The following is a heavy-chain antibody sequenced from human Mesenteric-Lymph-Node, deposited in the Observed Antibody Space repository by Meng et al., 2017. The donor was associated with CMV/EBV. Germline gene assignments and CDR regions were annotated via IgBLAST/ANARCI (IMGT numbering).Heavy chain of an antibody. Sequence: SETLSLTCTVSSGSISSSSYYWGWIRQPPGKGLEWIGSIYYSGSTYYNPSLKSRVTISVDTSKNQFSLKLRSVTAADTAVYYCARDHGVAVAGTDPPYLGMDVWGQGTTVTVSS. CDR2: IYYSGST. CDR1: SGSISSSSYY. CDR3: ARDHGVAVAGTDPPYLGMDV. D-gene: IGHD6-19*01. V-gene: IGHV4-39*07. J-gene: IGHJ6*02.